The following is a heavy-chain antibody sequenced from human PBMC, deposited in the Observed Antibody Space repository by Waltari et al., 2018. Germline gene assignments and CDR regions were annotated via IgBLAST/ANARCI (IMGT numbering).Heavy chain of an antibody. J-gene: IGHJ4*02. CDR3: ARIVPAAMSYFDY. CDR2: INAGNGNT. D-gene: IGHD2-2*01. Sequence: QVQLVQSGAEVKKPGASVKVSCKASGYTFPSYAMHWVRQAPGQRLEWMGWINAGNGNTKYSQKFQGRVTITRDTSASTAYMELSSLRSEDTAVYYCARIVPAAMSYFDYWGQGTLVTVSS. CDR1: GYTFPSYA. V-gene: IGHV1-3*01.